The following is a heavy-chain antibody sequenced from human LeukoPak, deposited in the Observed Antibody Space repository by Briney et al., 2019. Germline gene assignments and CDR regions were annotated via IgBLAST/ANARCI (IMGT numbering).Heavy chain of an antibody. CDR1: GFNFSDYA. Sequence: GGSLRLSCAGSGFNFSDYAMSWVRQAPGKGLEWISGISGRGGRTPYADSMKGRFSVSRDNANNTLYLHLNSLRAEDTAVYYCAVYGSGFFPWGKGTTVTISS. J-gene: IGHJ6*04. D-gene: IGHD3-10*01. CDR3: AVYGSGFFP. CDR2: ISGRGGRT. V-gene: IGHV3-23*01.